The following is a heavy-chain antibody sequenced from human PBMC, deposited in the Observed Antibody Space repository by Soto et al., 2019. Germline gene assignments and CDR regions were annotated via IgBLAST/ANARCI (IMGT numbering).Heavy chain of an antibody. V-gene: IGHV1-24*01. CDR2: FDPEDGET. J-gene: IGHJ3*02. D-gene: IGHD3-22*01. Sequence: ASVKVSCKVSGYTLTELSMHWVRQAPGKGLEWMGGFDPEDGETIYAQKFQGRVTMTEDTSTDTAYMELSSLRSEDTAVYYCATVYDSGGYSAFDIWGQGTMVTVSS. CDR1: GYTLTELS. CDR3: ATVYDSGGYSAFDI.